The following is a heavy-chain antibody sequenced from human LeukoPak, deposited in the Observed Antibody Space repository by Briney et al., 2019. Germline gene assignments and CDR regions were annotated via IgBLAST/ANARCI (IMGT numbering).Heavy chain of an antibody. Sequence: SETLSLTCTVSGGSISSSYWSWIRQPPGKGLEWIGYIYHSGSTDYNPSLKSRVTISVDTSKNQFSLKLSSVTAADSAVYYCARDDLNYYDSSGYYVIDYWGQGTLVTVSS. CDR3: ARDDLNYYDSSGYYVIDY. V-gene: IGHV4-59*12. CDR1: GGSISSSY. J-gene: IGHJ4*02. D-gene: IGHD3-22*01. CDR2: IYHSGST.